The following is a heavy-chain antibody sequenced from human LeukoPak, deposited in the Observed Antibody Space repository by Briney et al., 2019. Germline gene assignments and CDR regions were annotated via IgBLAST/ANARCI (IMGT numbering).Heavy chain of an antibody. CDR2: INGGSSPI. V-gene: IGHV3-48*01. J-gene: IGHJ4*02. D-gene: IGHD2-15*01. CDR1: GFTFSRDS. CDR3: VRNNPRCCGVVPANIDDY. Sequence: GGSLRLSCAASGFTFSRDSMNWVRQAPGKGLEWVSYINGGSSPIYYADSVRGRFTISRDNAKNSLYLQMNSLRAEDTAVYYCVRNNPRCCGVVPANIDDYWGQGTLVTASS.